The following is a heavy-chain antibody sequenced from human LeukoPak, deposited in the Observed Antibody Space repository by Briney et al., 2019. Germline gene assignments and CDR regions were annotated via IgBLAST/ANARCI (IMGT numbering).Heavy chain of an antibody. J-gene: IGHJ4*02. V-gene: IGHV3-30-3*01. D-gene: IGHD3-10*01. CDR3: AKDEAKSGLLWFGELSGSYYFDY. CDR1: GFTFGSYA. Sequence: GRSLRLSCAASGFTFGSYAMHWVRQAPGKGLEWVAVISYDGSNKYYADSVKGRFTISRDNSKNTLYLQMYSLRAEDTAVYYCAKDEAKSGLLWFGELSGSYYFDYWGQGTLVTVSS. CDR2: ISYDGSNK.